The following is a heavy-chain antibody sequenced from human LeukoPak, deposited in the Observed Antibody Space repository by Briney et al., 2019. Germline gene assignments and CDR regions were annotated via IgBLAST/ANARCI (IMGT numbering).Heavy chain of an antibody. Sequence: GGSLRLSCAASGFTFSSYGMTWVRQAPGKGLEWVSYISSSSSTIYYADSVKGRFTISRDNAKNSLYLQLNSLRAEDTAVYYCAKDYQPRLWLLIYFDYWGQGTLVTVSS. J-gene: IGHJ4*02. CDR2: ISSSSSTI. V-gene: IGHV3-48*01. CDR3: AKDYQPRLWLLIYFDY. D-gene: IGHD5-18*01. CDR1: GFTFSSYG.